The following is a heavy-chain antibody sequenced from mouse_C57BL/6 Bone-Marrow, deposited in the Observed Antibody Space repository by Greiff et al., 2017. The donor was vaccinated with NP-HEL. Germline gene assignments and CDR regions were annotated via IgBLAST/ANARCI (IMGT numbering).Heavy chain of an antibody. CDR3: ARGDGGSYYFDY. CDR1: GYTFTDYY. Sequence: DVQLQQSGPELVKPGASVKISCKASGYTFTDYYMNWVKQSHGKSLEWIGDINPNNGGTSYNQKFKGKATLTVDKSSSTAYMELRSLTSEDSAVYYCARGDGGSYYFDYWGQGTTLTVSS. CDR2: INPNNGGT. V-gene: IGHV1-26*01. J-gene: IGHJ2*01.